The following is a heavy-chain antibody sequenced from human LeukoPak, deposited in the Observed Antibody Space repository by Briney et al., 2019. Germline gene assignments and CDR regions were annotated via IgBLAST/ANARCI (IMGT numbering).Heavy chain of an antibody. V-gene: IGHV4-39*01. CDR3: ARTHYDYVWGSYRQELLNWFDP. J-gene: IGHJ5*02. Sequence: SETLSLTCTASGGSISSSSYYWGWIRQPPGKGLEWIGSIYYSGSTYYNPSLKSRVTISVDTSKNQFSLKLSSVTAADTAVYYCARTHYDYVWGSYRQELLNWFDPWGQGTLVTVSS. CDR1: GGSISSSSYY. D-gene: IGHD3-16*02. CDR2: IYYSGST.